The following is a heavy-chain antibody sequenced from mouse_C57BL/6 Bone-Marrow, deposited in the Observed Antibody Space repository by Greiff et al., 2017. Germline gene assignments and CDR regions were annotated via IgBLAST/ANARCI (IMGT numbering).Heavy chain of an antibody. V-gene: IGHV5-6*01. D-gene: IGHD2-4*01. CDR3: ASRDYDEFAY. CDR2: ISSGGSYT. CDR1: GFTFSSYG. Sequence: EVQLVESGGDLVKPGGSLKLSCAASGFTFSSYGMSWVRQTPDKRLEWVATISSGGSYTYYPDSVKGRFTISRDNAKNTLYLQMSSLKSEDTAMYYCASRDYDEFAYWGQGTLVTVSA. J-gene: IGHJ3*01.